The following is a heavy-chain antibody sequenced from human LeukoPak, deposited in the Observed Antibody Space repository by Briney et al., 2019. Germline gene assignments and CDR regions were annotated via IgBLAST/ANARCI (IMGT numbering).Heavy chain of an antibody. CDR1: GYTHTELP. V-gene: IGHV1-24*01. D-gene: IGHD2-2*01. Sequence: GASVKDSCKVSGYTHTELPMHWVRQPPGKGLEWRGGFYPVDGETIYAQKFQGRVTMTEDTSTDTAYMELSSLRSEDTAVYYCATDRHCSSTSCYALNAFDIWDQGTMVPVSS. CDR2: FYPVDGET. CDR3: ATDRHCSSTSCYALNAFDI. J-gene: IGHJ3*02.